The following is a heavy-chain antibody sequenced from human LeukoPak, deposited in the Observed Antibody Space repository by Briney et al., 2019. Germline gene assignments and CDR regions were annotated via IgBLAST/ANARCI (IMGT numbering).Heavy chain of an antibody. CDR1: GGSFSGYY. CDR2: INHSGST. Sequence: SETLSLTCAVYGGSFSGYYWSWIRQPPGKGLEWIGEINHSGSTNYNPSLKSRVTISVDTSKNQFSLKLSPVTAADTAVYYCARVMRLTMVRGVMRFDPWGQGTLVTVSS. V-gene: IGHV4-34*01. CDR3: ARVMRLTMVRGVMRFDP. D-gene: IGHD3-10*01. J-gene: IGHJ5*02.